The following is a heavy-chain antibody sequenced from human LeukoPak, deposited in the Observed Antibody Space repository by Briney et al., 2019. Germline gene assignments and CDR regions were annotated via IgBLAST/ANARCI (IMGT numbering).Heavy chain of an antibody. CDR3: AKDPLSYYDSSGYRYFDY. CDR2: ISGSGGST. V-gene: IGHV3-23*01. J-gene: IGHJ4*02. Sequence: GGSLRLSCAASGFTFNNYAMNWVRQAPGKGLEWVSGISGSGGSTYYADSVKGRFTISRDNSKNTLYLQMNRLRAEDTAVYFCAKDPLSYYDSSGYRYFDYWGQGTLVTVST. D-gene: IGHD3-22*01. CDR1: GFTFNNYA.